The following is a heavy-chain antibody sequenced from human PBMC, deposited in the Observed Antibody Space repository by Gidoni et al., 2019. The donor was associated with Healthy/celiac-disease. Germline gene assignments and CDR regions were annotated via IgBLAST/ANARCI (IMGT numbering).Heavy chain of an antibody. D-gene: IGHD1-26*01. CDR2: ISYDGSNK. Sequence: QVQLVESGGGVVQPGRSLRLSCAASGFTLSSYGMHWVRQAPGKGLEWVAVISYDGSNKYYADSVKGRFTISRDNSKNTLYLQMNSLRAEDTAVYYCAKDGGSYIDYWGQGTLVTVSS. CDR3: AKDGGSYIDY. V-gene: IGHV3-30*18. J-gene: IGHJ4*02. CDR1: GFTLSSYG.